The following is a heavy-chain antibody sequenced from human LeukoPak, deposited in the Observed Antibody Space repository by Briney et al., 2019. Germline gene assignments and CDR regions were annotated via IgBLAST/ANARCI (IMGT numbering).Heavy chain of an antibody. D-gene: IGHD6-6*01. CDR1: GGSVSSRDYF. V-gene: IGHV4-61*02. CDR2: IYTSGST. CDR3: ARDHRSIAAL. Sequence: SETLSLTCTVSGGSVSSRDYFWTWIRQAPGKGLEWIGRIYTSGSTNYNPSLKSRVTISVDTSKNQFSLKLSSVTAADTAVYYCARDHRSIAALWGQGTLVTVSS. J-gene: IGHJ4*02.